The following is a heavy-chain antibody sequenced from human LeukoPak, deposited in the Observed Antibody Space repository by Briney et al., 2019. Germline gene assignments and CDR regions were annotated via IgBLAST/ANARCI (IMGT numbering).Heavy chain of an antibody. Sequence: GASVKVSCKASGYTFTSYGISWVRQAPGQGLDWMGWISAYNGNTNYAQKLQGRVTMTTDTSTSTAYMELRSLRSDDTAVYYCARLSHPEYYDFWSGYFRYWGQGTLVTVSS. D-gene: IGHD3-3*01. J-gene: IGHJ4*02. CDR1: GYTFTSYG. CDR2: ISAYNGNT. V-gene: IGHV1-18*01. CDR3: ARLSHPEYYDFWSGYFRY.